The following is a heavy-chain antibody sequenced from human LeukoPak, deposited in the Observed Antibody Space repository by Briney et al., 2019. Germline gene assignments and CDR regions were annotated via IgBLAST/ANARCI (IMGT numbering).Heavy chain of an antibody. CDR2: ISSSGSTI. CDR1: GFTFSSYE. Sequence: PGGSLRLSCAASGFTFSSYEMNWVRQAPGKGLEWVSYISSSGSTIYYADSVKGRFTISGDNAKNSLYLQMNSLRAEDTAVYYCARDRGAVAEVFYYYYMDVWGKGTTVTISS. D-gene: IGHD6-19*01. J-gene: IGHJ6*03. CDR3: ARDRGAVAEVFYYYYMDV. V-gene: IGHV3-48*03.